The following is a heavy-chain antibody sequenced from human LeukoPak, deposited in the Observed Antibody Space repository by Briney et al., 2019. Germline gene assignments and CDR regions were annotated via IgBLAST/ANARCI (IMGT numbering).Heavy chain of an antibody. CDR1: GFTFSNYG. D-gene: IGHD6-13*01. V-gene: IGHV3-23*01. Sequence: GGSLRLSCVTSGFTFSNYGMTWVRQAPGKGLQWVSVISGRDGITYYADSVKGRFTISRDNSKNTLYLQMNNLRAEDTAVYYCAKAQQLAWSFDSWGQGTLVTVSS. CDR3: AKAQQLAWSFDS. CDR2: ISGRDGIT. J-gene: IGHJ4*02.